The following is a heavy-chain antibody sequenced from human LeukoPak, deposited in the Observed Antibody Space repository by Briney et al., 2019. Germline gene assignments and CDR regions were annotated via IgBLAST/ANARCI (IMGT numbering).Heavy chain of an antibody. Sequence: PGGSLRLSCAASGFTFSDYYMSWIRQAPGKGLEWVSYISSSGSTIYYADSVKGRFTISRDNSKNTLYLQMNSLRAEDTAVYYCARDRDDSSGYYSFDYWGQGTLVTVSS. CDR3: ARDRDDSSGYYSFDY. D-gene: IGHD3-22*01. V-gene: IGHV3-11*04. CDR2: ISSSGSTI. J-gene: IGHJ4*02. CDR1: GFTFSDYY.